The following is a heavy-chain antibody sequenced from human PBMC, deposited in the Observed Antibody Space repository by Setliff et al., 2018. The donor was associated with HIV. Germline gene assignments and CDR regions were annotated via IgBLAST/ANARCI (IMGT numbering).Heavy chain of an antibody. Sequence: PGGSLRLSCGTSGFTFSNYGMTWVRQAPGKGLEWVSTISPSSGGTNYADSVKGRFTISRDNSKNILYLQMNSLRVEDSAVYYCAKTVALLRAARLDLDYWGQGTLVTVSS. D-gene: IGHD6-6*01. V-gene: IGHV3-23*01. CDR1: GFTFSNYG. CDR2: ISPSSGGT. CDR3: AKTVALLRAARLDLDY. J-gene: IGHJ4*02.